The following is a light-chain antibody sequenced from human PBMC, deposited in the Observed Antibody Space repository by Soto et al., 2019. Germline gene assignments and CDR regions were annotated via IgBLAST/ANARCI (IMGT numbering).Light chain of an antibody. Sequence: EIVMTQSPGTLSLSPGERATLSCRASQSVSTNLAWYQQIPGQDPRLLIYGASTRATGIPARFSGSGSGTEFTLAISSLQSEDFAVYYCQHYNDSPQTFGLGTKVEIK. CDR3: QHYNDSPQT. CDR2: GAS. CDR1: QSVSTN. J-gene: IGKJ1*01. V-gene: IGKV3-15*01.